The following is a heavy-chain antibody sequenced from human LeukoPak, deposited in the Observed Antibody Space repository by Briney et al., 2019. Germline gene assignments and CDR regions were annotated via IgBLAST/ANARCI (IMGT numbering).Heavy chain of an antibody. J-gene: IGHJ6*02. CDR2: IIPILGIA. D-gene: IGHD2-21*02. V-gene: IGHV1-69*04. Sequence: GASVKVSCKASGGTFSSYAISWVRQAPGQGLEWMGRIIPILGIANYAQKFQGRVTITADKSTSTAYMELSSLRSEDTAVYYCARDPGRTYCGGDCQDPRRTRFRYYYYGMDVWGQGTTVTVSS. CDR3: ARDPGRTYCGGDCQDPRRTRFRYYYYGMDV. CDR1: GGTFSSYA.